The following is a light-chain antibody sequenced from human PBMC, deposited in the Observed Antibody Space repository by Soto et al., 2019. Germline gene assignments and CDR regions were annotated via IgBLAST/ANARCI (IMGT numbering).Light chain of an antibody. V-gene: IGLV2-14*01. CDR3: SSYTSSSTLV. J-gene: IGLJ2*01. CDR1: SSDVGGYNY. CDR2: EVI. Sequence: QSVLTQPASLSGSPGQSITISCTGTSSDVGGYNYVSWYQQHPGKAPKLMIYEVINRPSGVSNRFSGSKSGNTASLTLSGLRADDEAGYYFSSYTSSSTLVFGGGTKLTVI.